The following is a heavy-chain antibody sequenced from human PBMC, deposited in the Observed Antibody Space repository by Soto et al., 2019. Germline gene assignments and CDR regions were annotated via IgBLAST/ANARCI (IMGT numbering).Heavy chain of an antibody. J-gene: IGHJ5*02. CDR3: ARPAGIAAAGGGWFDP. CDR1: GGSISSSSYY. CDR2: IYYSGST. V-gene: IGHV4-39*01. D-gene: IGHD6-13*01. Sequence: ETLSLTFTVTGGSISSSSYYWGWIRHPPGKGLEWIGSIYYSGSTYYNPSLKSRVTISVDTSKNQFSLKLSSVTAADTAVYYCARPAGIAAAGGGWFDPWGQGTLVTVSS.